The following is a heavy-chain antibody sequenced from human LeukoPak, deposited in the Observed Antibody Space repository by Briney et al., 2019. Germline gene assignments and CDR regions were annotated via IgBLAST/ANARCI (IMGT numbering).Heavy chain of an antibody. CDR1: GGSFSGYY. Sequence: SETLSLTCAVCGGSFSGYYWSWIRQPPGKGLEWTGEINHSGSTNYNPSLKSRVTISVDTSKNQFSLKLSSVTAADTAVYYCARGPIAAAELDYWGQGTLVTVSS. J-gene: IGHJ4*02. D-gene: IGHD6-13*01. CDR3: ARGPIAAAELDY. CDR2: INHSGST. V-gene: IGHV4-34*01.